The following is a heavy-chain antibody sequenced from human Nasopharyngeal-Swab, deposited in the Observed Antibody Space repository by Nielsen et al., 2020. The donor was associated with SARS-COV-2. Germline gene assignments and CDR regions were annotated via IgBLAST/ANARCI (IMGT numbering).Heavy chain of an antibody. V-gene: IGHV4-59*01. J-gene: IGHJ6*02. CDR3: ARGVKYSGYDPYYYGMDV. CDR1: GGSFSGYY. D-gene: IGHD5-12*01. Sequence: SETLSLTCAVYGGSFSGYYWSWIRQPPGKGLEWIGYIYYSGSTNYNPSLKSRVTISVDTSKNQFSLKLSSVTAADTAVYYCARGVKYSGYDPYYYGMDVWGQGTTVTVSS. CDR2: IYYSGST.